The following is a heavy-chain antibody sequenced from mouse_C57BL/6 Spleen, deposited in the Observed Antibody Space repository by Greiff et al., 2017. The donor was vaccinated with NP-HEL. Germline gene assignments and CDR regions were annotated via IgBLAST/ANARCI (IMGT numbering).Heavy chain of an antibody. CDR1: GFSLTSYA. D-gene: IGHD1-1*01. V-gene: IGHV2-9-1*01. CDR3: ARTPPSYYGSSYKNAMDY. Sequence: VKLKESGPGLVAPSQSLSITCTVSGFSLTSYAISWVRQPPGKGLEWLGVIWTGGGTNYNSALKSRLSISKDNSKSQVFLKMNSLQTDDTARYYCARTPPSYYGSSYKNAMDYWGQGTSVTVSS. J-gene: IGHJ4*01. CDR2: IWTGGGT.